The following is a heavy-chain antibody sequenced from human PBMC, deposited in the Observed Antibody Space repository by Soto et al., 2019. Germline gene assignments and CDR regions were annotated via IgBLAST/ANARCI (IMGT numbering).Heavy chain of an antibody. Sequence: SETLSLTCTVSGGSISSYYWSWIRQPPGKGLEWIGYIYYSGSTNYNPSLKSRVTISVDTSKNQFSLKLSSVTAADTAVYYCARLDGSGSSYYYFMYVWGKGTTVTVS. CDR3: ARLDGSGSSYYYFMYV. CDR2: IYYSGST. J-gene: IGHJ6*03. D-gene: IGHD3-10*01. V-gene: IGHV4-59*08. CDR1: GGSISSYY.